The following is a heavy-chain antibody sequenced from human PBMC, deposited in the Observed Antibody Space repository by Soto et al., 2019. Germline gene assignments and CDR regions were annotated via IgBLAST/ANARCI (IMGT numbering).Heavy chain of an antibody. CDR1: GGTFSSYA. Sequence: QVQLVQSGAEVKKPGSSVKVSCKASGGTFSSYAISWVRQAPGQGLEWMGGIIPIFGTANYAQKFQGRVTITADESTRTAYMELSSLRSEDTAVYYCARGSLKRWGYCGGDCYSRFDYWGQGTLVTVSS. D-gene: IGHD2-21*02. J-gene: IGHJ4*02. CDR2: IIPIFGTA. V-gene: IGHV1-69*01. CDR3: ARGSLKRWGYCGGDCYSRFDY.